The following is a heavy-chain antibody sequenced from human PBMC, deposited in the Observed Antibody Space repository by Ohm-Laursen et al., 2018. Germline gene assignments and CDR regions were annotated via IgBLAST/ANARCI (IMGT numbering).Heavy chain of an antibody. D-gene: IGHD6-6*01. CDR2: ISGSGGST. V-gene: IGHV3-23*01. Sequence: SLRLSCTAPGFTFSSYAMSWVRQAPGKGLEWVSAISGSGGSTYYADSVKGRFTISRDSAKNSLYLQMNSLRAEDTALYYCAASIAVYYFDYWGQGTLVTVSS. CDR3: AASIAVYYFDY. CDR1: GFTFSSYA. J-gene: IGHJ4*02.